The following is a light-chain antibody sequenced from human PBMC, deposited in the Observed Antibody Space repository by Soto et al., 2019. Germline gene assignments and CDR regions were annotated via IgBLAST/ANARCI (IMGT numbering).Light chain of an antibody. CDR2: SNY. V-gene: IGLV1-44*01. CDR1: SSTIGSKT. Sequence: QSVLTQPPSASGTPGQRVTISCSGSSSTIGSKTVNWYQQLPGTAPKLLIYSNYQRPPGVPDRFSGSKSGTSASLAISGLQYEDEADYYCSAWDASLNGYVFGTGTKVTVL. J-gene: IGLJ1*01. CDR3: SAWDASLNGYV.